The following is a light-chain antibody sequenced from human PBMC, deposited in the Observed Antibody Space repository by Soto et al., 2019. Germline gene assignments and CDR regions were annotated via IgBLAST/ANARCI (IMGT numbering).Light chain of an antibody. CDR3: QQRSNWPPSWT. CDR1: QSVSSY. CDR2: DAS. Sequence: EIVLTQSPATLSLSPGERATLSCRASQSVSSYLAWYQQKPGQAPRLLIYDASNRAIGIPARFSGSGSGTDFTLTISSLEPEDFAVYYCQQRSNWPPSWTFGQGTKVEIK. V-gene: IGKV3-11*01. J-gene: IGKJ1*01.